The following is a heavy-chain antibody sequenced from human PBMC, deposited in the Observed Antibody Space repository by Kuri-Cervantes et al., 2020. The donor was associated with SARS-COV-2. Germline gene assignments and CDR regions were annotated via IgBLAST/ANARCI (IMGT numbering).Heavy chain of an antibody. V-gene: IGHV1-69*06. CDR1: GGTFSSYA. Sequence: SVKVSCKASGGTFSSYAISWVRQAPGQGLEWMGGIIPIFGTANYAQKFQGRVTIPADKSTSTAYMELSSLRSEDTAVYYWARESGSYPENWFDPWGQGTLVTVSS. D-gene: IGHD1-26*01. CDR3: ARESGSYPENWFDP. J-gene: IGHJ5*02. CDR2: IIPIFGTA.